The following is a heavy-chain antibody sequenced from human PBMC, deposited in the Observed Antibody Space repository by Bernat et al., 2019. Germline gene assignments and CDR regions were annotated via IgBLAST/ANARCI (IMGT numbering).Heavy chain of an antibody. CDR3: ARESKWGEVISRYFDY. J-gene: IGHJ4*02. Sequence: QVQLQESGPGLVKPSQTLSLTCTVSGGSISSGSYYWSWIRQPAGKGLEWIGRIYTSGSTNYKPSLKSRVTISVDTSKKQFSLKLSSVTAADTAVYYCARESKWGEVISRYFDYWGQGTLVTVSS. CDR1: GGSISSGSYY. CDR2: IYTSGST. D-gene: IGHD1-26*01. V-gene: IGHV4-61*02.